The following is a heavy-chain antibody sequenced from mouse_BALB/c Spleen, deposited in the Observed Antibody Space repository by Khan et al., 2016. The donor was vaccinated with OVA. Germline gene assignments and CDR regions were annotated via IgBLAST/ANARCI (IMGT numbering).Heavy chain of an antibody. J-gene: IGHJ1*01. CDR2: ISSGGST. Sequence: EVELVESGGGLVKPGGSLKLSCAASGFTFSSYAMSWVRQTPEKRLEWVASISSGGSTYYPDSVKGRFTISRDNARNILYLQMRSLRSEDTAMYYCARDYYCGTGYFDVWGAGTTVTVSS. D-gene: IGHD1-1*01. CDR3: ARDYYCGTGYFDV. CDR1: GFTFSSYA. V-gene: IGHV5-6-5*01.